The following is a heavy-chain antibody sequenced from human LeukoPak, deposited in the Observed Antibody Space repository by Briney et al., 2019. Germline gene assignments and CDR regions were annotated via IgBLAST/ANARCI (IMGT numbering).Heavy chain of an antibody. CDR1: GFSFSSYA. CDR3: ASEFREDHSGSQYFQH. CDR2: MLYDGNEK. V-gene: IGHV3-30*04. Sequence: PGRSLRLSCAASGFSFSSYAMHWVRQAPGKGLEWVAFMLYDGNEKHYADSVEGPFTISRDNSKNTLYLQMNSLRAEDTAVYFCASEFREDHSGSQYFQHWGQGTLVSVSS. J-gene: IGHJ1*01. D-gene: IGHD5-12*01.